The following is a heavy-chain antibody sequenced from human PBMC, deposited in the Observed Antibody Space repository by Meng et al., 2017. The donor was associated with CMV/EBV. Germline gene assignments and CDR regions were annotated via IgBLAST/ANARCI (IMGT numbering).Heavy chain of an antibody. CDR3: ARIPGVYDFWSGPQGGWFDP. J-gene: IGHJ5*02. Sequence: KISCKASGGTFSSYAISWVRQAPGQGLEWMGGIIPIFGTANYAQKLQGRVTITTDESTSTAYMELSSLRSEDTAVYYCARIPGVYDFWSGPQGGWFDPWGQGTLVTVSS. D-gene: IGHD3-3*01. V-gene: IGHV1-69*05. CDR2: IIPIFGTA. CDR1: GGTFSSYA.